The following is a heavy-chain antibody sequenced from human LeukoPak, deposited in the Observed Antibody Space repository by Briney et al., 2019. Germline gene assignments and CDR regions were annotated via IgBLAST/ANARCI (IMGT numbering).Heavy chain of an antibody. D-gene: IGHD5-18*01. CDR1: GFTFSSYA. CDR3: AKAVPLGYSYGQWRYFDY. CDR2: ISGSGGST. Sequence: PGGSLRLSCAASGFTFSSYAMSWVRQAPGKGLEWVSAISGSGGSTYYADSVKGRFTISRDNSKNTLYLQMNSLRAEDTAVYYCAKAVPLGYSYGQWRYFDYWGQGTLVTVSS. J-gene: IGHJ4*02. V-gene: IGHV3-23*01.